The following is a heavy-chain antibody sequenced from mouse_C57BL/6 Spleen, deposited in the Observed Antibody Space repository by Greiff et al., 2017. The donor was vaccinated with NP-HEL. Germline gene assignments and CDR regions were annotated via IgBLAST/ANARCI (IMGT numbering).Heavy chain of an antibody. Sequence: QVQLQQSGPELVKPGASVKISCKASGYSFTSYYIHWVKQRPGQGLEWIGWIYPGSGNTKYNEKFKGKATLTADTSSSTAYMQLSSLTSEDSAVYYCAREWSYYGNYEGFAYWGQGTLVTVSA. D-gene: IGHD2-1*01. CDR2: IYPGSGNT. CDR3: AREWSYYGNYEGFAY. CDR1: GYSFTSYY. V-gene: IGHV1-66*01. J-gene: IGHJ3*01.